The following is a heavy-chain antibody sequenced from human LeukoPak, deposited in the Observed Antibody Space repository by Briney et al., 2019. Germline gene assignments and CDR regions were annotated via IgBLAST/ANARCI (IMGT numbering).Heavy chain of an antibody. CDR1: GFTFSSYW. V-gene: IGHV3-74*01. D-gene: IGHD3-10*01. Sequence: GGSLRLSCAASGFTFSSYWMHWVRQAPGKGLVWVSRINTDGSSTSYADSVKGRFTISRDNAKNTLYLQMNSLRAEDTAVYYCASSTGDLPYYYYYMDVWGKGTTVTVSS. J-gene: IGHJ6*03. CDR3: ASSTGDLPYYYYYMDV. CDR2: INTDGSST.